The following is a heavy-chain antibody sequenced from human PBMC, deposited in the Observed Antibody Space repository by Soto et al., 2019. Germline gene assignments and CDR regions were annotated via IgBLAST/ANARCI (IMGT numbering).Heavy chain of an antibody. Sequence: PSGNLSHTCTVSGGSISSGGYYWSWIRQHPGKALEWIGYIDYSGSANYNPSLRSRVTISIDTSKNQFSLKLSSVTAADTAVYYCARLVKKYFGILSNYYDGVDFCGQGTTVTVSS. CDR2: IDYSGSA. CDR3: ARLVKKYFGILSNYYDGVDF. D-gene: IGHD3-9*01. J-gene: IGHJ6*02. V-gene: IGHV4-61*08. CDR1: GGSISSGGYY.